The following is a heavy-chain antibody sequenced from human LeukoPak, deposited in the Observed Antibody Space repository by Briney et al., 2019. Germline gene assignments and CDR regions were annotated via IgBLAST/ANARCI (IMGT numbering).Heavy chain of an antibody. CDR3: ARHRAYCSSTSCSMGYYYYGMDV. CDR1: GGSISNNY. CDR2: IYYSGST. D-gene: IGHD2-2*01. V-gene: IGHV4-59*08. J-gene: IGHJ6*02. Sequence: SETLSLTCTVSGGSISNNYWSWIRQPPGKGLEWIGYIYYSGSTNYNPSLKSRVTISVDTSKNQFSLKLSSVTAADTAVYYCARHRAYCSSTSCSMGYYYYGMDVWGQGTTVTVSS.